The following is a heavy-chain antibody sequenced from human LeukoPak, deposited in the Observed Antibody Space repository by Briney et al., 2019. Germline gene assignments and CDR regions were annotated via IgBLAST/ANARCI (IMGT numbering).Heavy chain of an antibody. Sequence: GGSLRLSCAASGFTFSSYSMNWVRQAPGKGLEWASSIGSSSSYIYYADSVKGRFTISRDNAKNSLYLQMNSLRAEDTAVYYCARDTGYSYGMDYWGQGTLVTVSS. J-gene: IGHJ4*02. D-gene: IGHD5-18*01. CDR3: ARDTGYSYGMDY. V-gene: IGHV3-21*01. CDR1: GFTFSSYS. CDR2: IGSSSSYI.